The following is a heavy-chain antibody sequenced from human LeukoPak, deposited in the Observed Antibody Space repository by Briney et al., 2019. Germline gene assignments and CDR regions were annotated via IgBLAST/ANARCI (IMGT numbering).Heavy chain of an antibody. CDR2: ISSDSGTI. D-gene: IGHD3-9*01. V-gene: IGHV3-48*01. CDR1: GFTFSRKT. CDR3: ARDLGLRYFDWLFD. Sequence: GGSLRLSCAASGFTFSRKTMNWVRQAPGKGLEWVSYISSDSGTIYYADSVRGRFTISRDNAKNSLYLQVNSLRAEDTAVYYCARDLGLRYFDWLFDWGQGTLVTVSS. J-gene: IGHJ4*02.